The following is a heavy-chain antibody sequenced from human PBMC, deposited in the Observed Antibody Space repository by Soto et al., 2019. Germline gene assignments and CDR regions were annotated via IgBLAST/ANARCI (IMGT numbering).Heavy chain of an antibody. Sequence: EVQLVESGGGLVQPGGSLRLSCAASGFTFSSYSMNWVRQAPGKGLEWGSYFSSSSSTIYYADSVKGRFPISRDNAKNSLYLQINSLRAEDTAVYYCARVSDIVVVVAATHTKPDAFDIWGQGTMVTVSS. J-gene: IGHJ3*02. CDR1: GFTFSSYS. V-gene: IGHV3-48*01. D-gene: IGHD2-15*01. CDR3: ARVSDIVVVVAATHTKPDAFDI. CDR2: FSSSSSTI.